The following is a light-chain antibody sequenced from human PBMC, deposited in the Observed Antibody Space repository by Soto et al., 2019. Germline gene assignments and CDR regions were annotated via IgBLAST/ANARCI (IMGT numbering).Light chain of an antibody. J-gene: IGLJ2*01. Sequence: QLVLTQPPSASGSPGQSVTISCTGTNSDVGDYNYVSWYQQHPGKAPKLMIYEVSKRPSGVPDRFSGSKSGNTASLTVSGLQAEDEADYYCSSYAGSNNLVFGGGTKVTVL. CDR1: NSDVGDYNY. CDR3: SSYAGSNNLV. CDR2: EVS. V-gene: IGLV2-8*01.